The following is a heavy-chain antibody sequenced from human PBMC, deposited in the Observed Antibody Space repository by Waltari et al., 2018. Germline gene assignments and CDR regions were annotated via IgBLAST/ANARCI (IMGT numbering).Heavy chain of an antibody. CDR1: GYTFTSYD. CDR3: ARGFLWFGEFHPYGMDV. Sequence: QVQLVQSGAEVKKPVASVKVSCKASGYTFTSYDINWVRQATGQGLEWMGWMNPNSGNTGYAQKFQGRVTMTRNTSISTAYMELSSLRSEDTAVYYCARGFLWFGEFHPYGMDVWGQGTTVTVSS. D-gene: IGHD3-10*01. V-gene: IGHV1-8*01. CDR2: MNPNSGNT. J-gene: IGHJ6*02.